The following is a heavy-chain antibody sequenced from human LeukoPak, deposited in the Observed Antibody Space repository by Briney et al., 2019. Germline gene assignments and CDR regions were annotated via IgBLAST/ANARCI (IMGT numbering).Heavy chain of an antibody. V-gene: IGHV4-4*07. CDR2: IYTSGST. J-gene: IGHJ5*02. D-gene: IGHD3-3*01. Sequence: SETLSLTCTVSGGSISSYYWSWIRQPAGKGLGWIGRIYTSGSTNYNPSLKSRVTMSVDTSKNQFSLKLSSVTAADTAVYYCARDYDFWSGYPNWFDPWGQGTLVTVSS. CDR1: GGSISSYY. CDR3: ARDYDFWSGYPNWFDP.